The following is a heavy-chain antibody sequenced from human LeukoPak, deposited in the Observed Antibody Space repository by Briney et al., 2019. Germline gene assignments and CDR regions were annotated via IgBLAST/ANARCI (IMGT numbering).Heavy chain of an antibody. V-gene: IGHV3-64*01. CDR2: ISSNGGST. CDR1: GFTFSSYA. J-gene: IGHJ4*02. CDR3: AREGWLQDFDY. Sequence: PGGSLRLSCAASGFTFSSYAMHWVRQAPGKGLEYVSAISSNGGSTYYANSVKGRFTISRDNSKNTLYLQMGSLRAEDMAVYYCAREGWLQDFDYWGQGTLVTVSS. D-gene: IGHD5-24*01.